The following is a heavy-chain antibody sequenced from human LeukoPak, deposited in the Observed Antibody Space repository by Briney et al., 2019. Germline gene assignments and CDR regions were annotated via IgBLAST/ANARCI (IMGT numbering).Heavy chain of an antibody. J-gene: IGHJ4*02. CDR2: IYHSGST. CDR1: GGSISSSNW. CDR3: ARDGYYDFWSGAFDY. V-gene: IGHV4-4*02. Sequence: PSETLSLTCAVSGGSISSSNWWSWVRQPPGKGLEWIGEIYHSGSTNYNPSLKSRVTISVDKSKNQFSLKLSSVTAADTAVYYCARDGYYDFWSGAFDYWGQGTLVTVSS. D-gene: IGHD3-3*01.